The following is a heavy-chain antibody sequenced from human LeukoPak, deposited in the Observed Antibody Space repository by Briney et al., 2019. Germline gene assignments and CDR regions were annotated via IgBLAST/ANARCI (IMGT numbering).Heavy chain of an antibody. J-gene: IGHJ4*02. V-gene: IGHV3-74*01. CDR2: INSDGSST. D-gene: IGHD3-22*01. CDR1: GFTFISYW. CDR3: ARRSSGSYYFDY. Sequence: HPGGSLRLSCAASGFTFISYWMHWVRQAPGKGLVWVSRINSDGSSTSYADSVKGRFTISRDNAKSTLYLQMNSLRAEDTAVYYCARRSSGSYYFDYWGQGTLVTVSS.